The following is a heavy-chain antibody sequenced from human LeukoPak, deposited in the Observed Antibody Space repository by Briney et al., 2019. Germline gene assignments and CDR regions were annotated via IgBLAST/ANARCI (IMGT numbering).Heavy chain of an antibody. Sequence: PGGSLRLSCAASGITVRNSYMTWVRQAPGRGLDWVSVIYSGVSTYYADSVKGRFTVSRDNSKNTLYLQMNSLRADDTAVYYCAKDTAISGSHRTLGFDYWGQGTLVIVSS. CDR2: IYSGVST. CDR1: GITVRNSY. V-gene: IGHV3-66*01. CDR3: AKDTAISGSHRTLGFDY. J-gene: IGHJ4*02. D-gene: IGHD2-21*02.